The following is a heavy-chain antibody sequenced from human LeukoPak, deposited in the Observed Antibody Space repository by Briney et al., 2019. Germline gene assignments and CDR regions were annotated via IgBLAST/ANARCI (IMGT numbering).Heavy chain of an antibody. D-gene: IGHD3-9*01. CDR3: ARAAHYDILTGNTRWFDP. CDR1: GGTFSSYA. Sequence: SVKVSCKASGGTFSSYAISWVRQAPGQGIEWMGGIIPIFGTANYAQKFQGRVTITADESTSTAYMELSSLRSEDTAVYYCARAAHYDILTGNTRWFDPWGQGTLVTVSS. V-gene: IGHV1-69*13. J-gene: IGHJ5*02. CDR2: IIPIFGTA.